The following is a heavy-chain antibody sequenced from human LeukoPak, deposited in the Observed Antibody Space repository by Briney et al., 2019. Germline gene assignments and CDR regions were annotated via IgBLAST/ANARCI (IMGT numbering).Heavy chain of an antibody. V-gene: IGHV4-4*07. Sequence: PSETLSLTCTVSGGSISSYFWSWIRQPAGKGLEWIGHISTSGSTNYNPSLKSRVTMSVDTSKNQFSVELNSVTAADTAVYFCARDFVVVPAAYYFDYWGQGTLVTVSS. CDR2: ISTSGST. J-gene: IGHJ4*02. CDR3: ARDFVVVPAAYYFDY. D-gene: IGHD2-2*01. CDR1: GGSISSYF.